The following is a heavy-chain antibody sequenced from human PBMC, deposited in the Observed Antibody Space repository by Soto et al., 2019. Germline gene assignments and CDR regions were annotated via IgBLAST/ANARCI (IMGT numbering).Heavy chain of an antibody. V-gene: IGHV3-15*01. CDR2: IKSKSEGETT. Sequence: GGSLRLSCVVSGLTFSNAWMSWVRQAPGKGLEWVGRIKSKSEGETTDYAAPVKGRFTISRHDSNSTLYLQMNSLRVEDTAIYYCAKDSHWGIISPTHDYWGQGTQVTVSS. D-gene: IGHD3-16*01. CDR3: AKDSHWGIISPTHDY. CDR1: GLTFSNAW. J-gene: IGHJ4*02.